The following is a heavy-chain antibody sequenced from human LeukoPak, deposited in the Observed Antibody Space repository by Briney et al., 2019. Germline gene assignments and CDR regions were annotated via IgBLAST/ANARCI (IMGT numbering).Heavy chain of an antibody. D-gene: IGHD1-26*01. J-gene: IGHJ4*02. V-gene: IGHV3-64*01. CDR1: GFTFSSYA. CDR3: ARLRGSYLFQAVDY. Sequence: GGSLRLSCAASGFTFSSYAMHWVRQAPGKGLEYVSAISSNGGSTYYANSVKGRFTISRDNSKNTLYLQMGSLRAEDMAVYYCARLRGSYLFQAVDYWGQGTLVTVSS. CDR2: ISSNGGST.